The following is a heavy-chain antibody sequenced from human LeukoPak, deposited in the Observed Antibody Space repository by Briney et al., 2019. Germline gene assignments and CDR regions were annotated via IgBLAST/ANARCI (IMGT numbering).Heavy chain of an antibody. CDR2: ISYDGGNK. CDR3: ARVAPHTPVNPYDAFDI. Sequence: GRSLRLSCAASGFTFSHYGLHWVRQAPGKGLEWVALISYDGGNKNYADSVRGRFTISRDNSKNTLYLQMNSLRAEDTAVYYCARVAPHTPVNPYDAFDIWGQGTMVIVSS. CDR1: GFTFSHYG. D-gene: IGHD4-17*01. V-gene: IGHV3-30*03. J-gene: IGHJ3*02.